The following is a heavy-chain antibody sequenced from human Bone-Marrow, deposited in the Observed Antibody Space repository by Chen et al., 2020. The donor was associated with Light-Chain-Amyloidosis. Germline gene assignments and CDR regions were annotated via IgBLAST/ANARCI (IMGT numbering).Heavy chain of an antibody. CDR1: GFTLSSYV. CDR3: ARMGGHFDF. D-gene: IGHD3-16*01. V-gene: IGHV3-23*04. CDR2: ITGDGFST. J-gene: IGHJ4*02. Sequence: EVHLVESGGGFVQPGGSLRLSCAASGFTLSSYVMTWVRQAPGKGLEWVSSITGDGFSTDYADSVRGRFTISRDNSWNTLYLQMSSLRPEDTAVYFCARMGGHFDFWGQGSLVTVSS.